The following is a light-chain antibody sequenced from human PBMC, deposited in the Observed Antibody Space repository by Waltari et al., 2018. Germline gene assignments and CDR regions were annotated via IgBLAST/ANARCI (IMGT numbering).Light chain of an antibody. V-gene: IGKV4-1*01. CDR1: QSVLYSSNNKNY. CDR3: QQYYSTPLT. CDR2: WAS. Sequence: DIVMTQSPDSLAVSLGARATIHCTSSQSVLYSSNNKNYLAWYQQKPGQPPKLLIYWASTRESGVPDRFSGSGSGTDFTLTISSLQAEDVAVYYCQQYYSTPLTFGGGTKVEIK. J-gene: IGKJ4*01.